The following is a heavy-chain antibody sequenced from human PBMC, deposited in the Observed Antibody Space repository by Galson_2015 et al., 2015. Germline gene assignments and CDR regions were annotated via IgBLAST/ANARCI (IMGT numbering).Heavy chain of an antibody. D-gene: IGHD4-17*01. CDR3: ARGMRDYSYGMDV. J-gene: IGHJ6*02. CDR1: GFTFSSYW. CDR2: IKEDGSEK. Sequence: SLRLSCAASGFTFSSYWMSWVRQTPGKGLEWVANIKEDGSEKYYVDSVKGRFTISRDNAKNSLYVQMNSLRAEDTAVYYCARGMRDYSYGMDVRGQGTTVTVSS. V-gene: IGHV3-7*04.